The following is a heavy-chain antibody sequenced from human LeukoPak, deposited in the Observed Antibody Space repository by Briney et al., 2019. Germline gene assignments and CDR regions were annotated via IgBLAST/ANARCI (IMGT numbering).Heavy chain of an antibody. CDR2: IYYSGST. V-gene: IGHV4-59*08. CDR3: ARRDSSGYYYFDY. Sequence: PSETLSLTCAVYGGSFSGYYWSWIRQPPGKGLEWIGYIYYSGSTNYNPSLKSRVTISVDTSKNQFSLKLSSVTAADTAVYYCARRDSSGYYYFDYWGQGTLVTVSS. D-gene: IGHD3-22*01. J-gene: IGHJ4*02. CDR1: GGSFSGYY.